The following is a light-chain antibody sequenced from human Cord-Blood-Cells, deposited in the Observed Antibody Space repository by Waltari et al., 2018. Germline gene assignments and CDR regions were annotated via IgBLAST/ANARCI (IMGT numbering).Light chain of an antibody. V-gene: IGLV2-23*01. CDR1: SSDVGSYNL. CDR2: EGS. J-gene: IGLJ3*02. Sequence: QSALTRPASVSGSPGQSITISCPGPSSDVGSYNLVSWYQQHPGKAPKLMIYEGSKRPSGVSNRFSGSKSGNTASLTISGLQAEDEADYYCCSYAGSSTWVFGGGTKLTVL. CDR3: CSYAGSSTWV.